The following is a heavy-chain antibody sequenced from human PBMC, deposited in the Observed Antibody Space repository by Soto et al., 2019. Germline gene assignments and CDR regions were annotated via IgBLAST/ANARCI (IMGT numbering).Heavy chain of an antibody. J-gene: IGHJ5*02. Sequence: GGSLRLSCAASGFTLSNAWMSWVRQAPGKGLEWVGRIKSKTDDGTTDYAAPVKGRFTISRDDSKNTLYLQMNSLKTDDTAVYYCTTYKMITFGGVIVPNWFDPWGQGTLVTVSS. CDR1: GFTLSNAW. D-gene: IGHD3-16*02. CDR2: IKSKTDDGTT. CDR3: TTYKMITFGGVIVPNWFDP. V-gene: IGHV3-15*01.